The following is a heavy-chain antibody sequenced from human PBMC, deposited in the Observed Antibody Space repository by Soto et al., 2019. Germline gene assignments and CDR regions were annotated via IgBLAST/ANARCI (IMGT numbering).Heavy chain of an antibody. D-gene: IGHD3-10*01. V-gene: IGHV3-21*01. Sequence: EVQLVESGGGLVKPGGSLRVFCAASGFTFSTYSMNWVRQAPGKGLEWVSSITSSSSDIYYADSVKGRFTISRDNAKNSLYLQMSSLRADDTAVYYCVRGRGVRGDIDYWGQGTLVTVSS. J-gene: IGHJ4*02. CDR3: VRGRGVRGDIDY. CDR2: ITSSSSDI. CDR1: GFTFSTYS.